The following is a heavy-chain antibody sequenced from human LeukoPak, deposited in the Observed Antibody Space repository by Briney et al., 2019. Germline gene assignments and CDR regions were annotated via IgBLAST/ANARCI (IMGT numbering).Heavy chain of an antibody. CDR3: ARDGLLWFGELLYLDY. V-gene: IGHV1-2*02. J-gene: IGHJ4*02. CDR2: FNPNSGGT. Sequence: GASVKVSCKASGYTFTGYYMHWVRQAPGQGLEWMGWFNPNSGGTNYAQKFQGRVTMTKDTSISTAYMELSRLRSDDTAVYYCARDGLLWFGELLYLDYWGQGTLVTVSS. D-gene: IGHD3-10*01. CDR1: GYTFTGYY.